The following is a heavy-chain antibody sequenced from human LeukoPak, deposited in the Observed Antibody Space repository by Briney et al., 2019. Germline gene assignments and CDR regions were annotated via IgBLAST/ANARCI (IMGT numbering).Heavy chain of an antibody. CDR1: GCTFSSYA. CDR3: ARDLVAIADWIDP. CDR2: IIPIFGTA. Sequence: TVKVSCKASGCTFSSYAISWVRQAPGKGLEWMGGIIPIFGTASYAQKFKGRVTITADESTSSAYMQLSSLRSEDTAVYYCARDLVAIADWIDPWGQGTLVT. J-gene: IGHJ5*01. D-gene: IGHD5-12*01. V-gene: IGHV1-69*13.